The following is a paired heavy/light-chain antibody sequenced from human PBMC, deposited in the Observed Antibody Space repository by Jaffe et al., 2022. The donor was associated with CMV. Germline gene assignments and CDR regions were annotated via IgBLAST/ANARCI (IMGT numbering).Heavy chain of an antibody. V-gene: IGHV3-21*01. Sequence: EVQLVESGGGLVKPGGSLRLSCAASGFTFSSYSMNWVRQAPGKGLEWVSSISSSSSYIYYADSVKGRFTISRDNAKNSLYLQMNSLRAEDTAVYYCARDRFSSSWYGGWFDPWGQGTLVTVSS. D-gene: IGHD6-13*01. CDR1: GFTFSSYS. J-gene: IGHJ5*02. CDR2: ISSSSSYI. CDR3: ARDRFSSSWYGGWFDP.
Light chain of an antibody. J-gene: IGKJ4*01. CDR2: DAS. V-gene: IGKV1D-13*01. CDR3: QQFNNYPPLT. CDR1: QGISSA. Sequence: AIQLTQSPSSLSASVGDRVTITCRASQGISSALAWYQQKPGKAPKLLIYDASSLESGVPSRFSGSGSGTDFTLTISSLQPEDFATYYCQQFNNYPPLTFGGGTKVEIK.